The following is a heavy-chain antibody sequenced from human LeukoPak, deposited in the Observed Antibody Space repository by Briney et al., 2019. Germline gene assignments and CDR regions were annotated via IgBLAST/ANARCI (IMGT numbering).Heavy chain of an antibody. Sequence: GGSLRLSCAASGFTFSRHWMTWVRQAPGKGLEWVANIKHDGSEKNYVDSVKGRFTISRDNAKNSLYLQMNSLRAEDTAVYYCARGEYDFWSGYPTPYSFDYWGQGTLVTVSS. V-gene: IGHV3-7*01. CDR1: GFTFSRHW. CDR2: IKHDGSEK. J-gene: IGHJ4*02. D-gene: IGHD3-3*01. CDR3: ARGEYDFWSGYPTPYSFDY.